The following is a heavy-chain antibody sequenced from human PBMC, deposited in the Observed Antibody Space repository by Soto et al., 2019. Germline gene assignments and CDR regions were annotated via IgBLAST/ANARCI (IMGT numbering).Heavy chain of an antibody. J-gene: IGHJ6*04. CDR1: GFTLSGRS. CDR2: IDNAGTDS. Sequence: EVQLVESGGGLVQPGGSLRLSCAASGFTLSGRSMHWVRQAPGKGLVWVSGIDNAGTDSTYAVSVKGRLTSSRDNAKNMLYLQMNSLRVEDTAVYYCARGWFGPDVWGKGTTVTVSS. V-gene: IGHV3-74*01. CDR3: ARGWFGPDV. D-gene: IGHD3-10*01.